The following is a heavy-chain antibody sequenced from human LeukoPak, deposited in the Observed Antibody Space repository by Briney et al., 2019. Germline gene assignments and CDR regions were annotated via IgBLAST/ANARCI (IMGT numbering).Heavy chain of an antibody. V-gene: IGHV3-23*01. CDR2: ISGSGGST. J-gene: IGHJ4*02. CDR1: GFTFSSYE. D-gene: IGHD3-9*01. CDR3: ASPGYDILTPLDY. Sequence: GGSLRLSCAASGFTFSSYEMNWVRQAPGKGLEWVSAISGSGGSTYYADSVKGRFTISRDNSKNTLYLQMNSLRAEDTAVYYCASPGYDILTPLDYWGQGTLVTVSS.